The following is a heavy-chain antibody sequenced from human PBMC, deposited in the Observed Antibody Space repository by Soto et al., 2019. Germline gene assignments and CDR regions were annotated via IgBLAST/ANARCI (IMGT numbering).Heavy chain of an antibody. CDR1: GYTFTSYD. CDR3: AREMTPRGMDV. J-gene: IGHJ6*02. Sequence: QVQLVQSGAEVKKPGASVKVSCKASGYTFTSYDINWVRQATGQGLEWMGWMNPNSGNTGYAQKFQGRGSMTRNTILSTAYRELSSLRSEDTAVYYCAREMTPRGMDVWGQGTTVTVSS. CDR2: MNPNSGNT. V-gene: IGHV1-8*01.